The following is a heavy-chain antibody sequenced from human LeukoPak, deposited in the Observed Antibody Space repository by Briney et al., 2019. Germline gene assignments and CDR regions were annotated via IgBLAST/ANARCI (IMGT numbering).Heavy chain of an antibody. Sequence: GGSLRLSCAASGITFSSYEMNWVRQAPGKGLMLVSRINVDGTTTTYADSVKGRFTISRDNARNTMYLQMNSLRVEDTAVYYCIRGGVDFWGQGTLVTVSS. CDR2: INVDGTTT. D-gene: IGHD3-10*01. CDR3: IRGGVDF. V-gene: IGHV3-74*03. CDR1: GITFSSYE. J-gene: IGHJ4*02.